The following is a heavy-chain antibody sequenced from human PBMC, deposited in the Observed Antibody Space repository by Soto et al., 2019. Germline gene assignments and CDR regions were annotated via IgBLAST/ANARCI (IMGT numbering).Heavy chain of an antibody. D-gene: IGHD3-10*01. V-gene: IGHV3-21*01. J-gene: IGHJ6*02. CDR3: ASVKHYGSGSYYPNSYGMDV. CDR2: ISSSSSYI. CDR1: GFTFSSYS. Sequence: PGGSLRLSCAASGFTFSSYSMNWVRQAPGKGLEWVSSISSSSSYIYYAGSVKGRFTISRDNAKNSLYLQMNSLRAEDTAVYYCASVKHYGSGSYYPNSYGMDVWGQGTTVTVSS.